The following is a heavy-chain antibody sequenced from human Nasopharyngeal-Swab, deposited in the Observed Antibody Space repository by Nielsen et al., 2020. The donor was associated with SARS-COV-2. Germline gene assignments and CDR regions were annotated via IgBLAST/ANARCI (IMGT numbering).Heavy chain of an antibody. J-gene: IGHJ4*02. Sequence: ASVKVSCKASGYTFTSYDINWVRQATGQGLEWMGWMNPNSGNTGYAQKFQGRVTITRNTSISTAYMDLSSLRSEDTAVYYCARGLVSTADFDYWGQGTVVTVS. V-gene: IGHV1-8*03. CDR1: GYTFTSYD. CDR3: ARGLVSTADFDY. CDR2: MNPNSGNT. D-gene: IGHD2-2*01.